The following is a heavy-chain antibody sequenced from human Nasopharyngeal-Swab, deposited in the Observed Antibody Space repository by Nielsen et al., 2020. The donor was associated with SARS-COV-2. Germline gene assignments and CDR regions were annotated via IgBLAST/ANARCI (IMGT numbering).Heavy chain of an antibody. CDR2: IYPGDSDT. CDR1: RYTFTSYW. Sequence: GGSMRLSCKGSRYTFTSYWIGWVRQMHGEGLEWMGIIYPGDSDTRYSPSFQGQVTISADKSISTAYLQWSSLKASDTAMYYCARQSCSGGSCYSDAFDIWGQGTMVTVSS. D-gene: IGHD2-15*01. CDR3: ARQSCSGGSCYSDAFDI. J-gene: IGHJ3*02. V-gene: IGHV5-51*01.